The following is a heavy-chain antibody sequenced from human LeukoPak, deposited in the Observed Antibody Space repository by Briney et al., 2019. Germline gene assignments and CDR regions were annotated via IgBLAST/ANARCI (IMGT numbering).Heavy chain of an antibody. CDR3: ARDIYNWNGLYNWFDP. CDR1: GGSISSYY. V-gene: IGHV4-4*07. J-gene: IGHJ5*02. CDR2: IYTSGST. Sequence: SETLSLTCTVSGGSISSYYWSWIRQPAGKGLEWIGRIYTSGSTNYNPSLKSRVTMSVDTSKNQFSLQLNSMTPEDTAVYYCARDIYNWNGLYNWFDPWGQGTLVTVSS. D-gene: IGHD1-20*01.